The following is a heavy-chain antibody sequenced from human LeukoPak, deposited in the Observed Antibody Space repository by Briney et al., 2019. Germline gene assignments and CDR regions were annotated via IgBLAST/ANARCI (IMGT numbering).Heavy chain of an antibody. CDR2: IYYSGST. Sequence: PSETLSLTCTVSGGSISSYYWSWIRQPPGKGLEWIGYIYYSGSTNYNPSLKSRVTISVDTSKNQFSLKLSSVTAADTAVYYCARGLEYSSSTNWFDPWGQGTLVTVSS. J-gene: IGHJ5*02. CDR3: ARGLEYSSSTNWFDP. D-gene: IGHD6-6*01. CDR1: GGSISSYY. V-gene: IGHV4-59*08.